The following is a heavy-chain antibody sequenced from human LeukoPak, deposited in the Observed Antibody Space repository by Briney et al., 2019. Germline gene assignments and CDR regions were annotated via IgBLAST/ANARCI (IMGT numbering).Heavy chain of an antibody. CDR1: GGSFSGYY. J-gene: IGHJ4*02. CDR2: INHSGST. CDR3: ARSAYSSIRN. V-gene: IGHV4-34*01. D-gene: IGHD6-19*01. Sequence: SETLSLTCAVYGGSFSGYYWSWIRQPPGKGLEWIGEINHSGSTNYNPSLKSRVTISVDTSKNQFSLKLSSVTAADTAVYYCARSAYSSIRNWGQGTLVTVS.